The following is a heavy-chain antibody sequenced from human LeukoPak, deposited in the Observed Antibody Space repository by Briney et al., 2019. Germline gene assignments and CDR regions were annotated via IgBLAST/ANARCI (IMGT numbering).Heavy chain of an antibody. J-gene: IGHJ4*02. Sequence: GGSLRLSCAASGFTVSSNYMSWVRQAPGKGLEWVSVIYSGGSTYYADSVKGRFTISRDNSKNTLYLQMNGLRAEDTAVYYCARFYYDSSGYQKGVDYFDYWGQGTLVTVSS. CDR3: ARFYYDSSGYQKGVDYFDY. V-gene: IGHV3-66*01. D-gene: IGHD3-22*01. CDR2: IYSGGST. CDR1: GFTVSSNY.